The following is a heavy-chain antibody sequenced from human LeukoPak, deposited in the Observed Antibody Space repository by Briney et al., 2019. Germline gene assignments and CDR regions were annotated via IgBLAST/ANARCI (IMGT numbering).Heavy chain of an antibody. J-gene: IGHJ3*02. D-gene: IGHD3-10*01. CDR1: GFTLNNAW. CDR3: STSITMLRGLTVSYGFDI. CDR2: IKTKTDGGTT. Sequence: PGGSLRLSCAASGFTLNNAWMNWVRQAPGKGLEWVGRIKTKTDGGTTDYAAPVKGRFTISRDDSKNTLYLQMSSLKTEDTALYYCSTSITMLRGLTVSYGFDIWGQGTMVTVSS. V-gene: IGHV3-15*01.